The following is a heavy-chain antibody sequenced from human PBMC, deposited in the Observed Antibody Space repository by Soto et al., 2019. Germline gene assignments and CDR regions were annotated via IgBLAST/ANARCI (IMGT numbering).Heavy chain of an antibody. Sequence: PGGSLRLSCAASGFTFSNYAMSWVRQAPGRGLEWVSGISSGGGSPYNADSVKGRFSISRDNSKNTPYLQMTSLRAEDTAVYYCAKGGGRIVPRHFDNWGQGIRVTVSS. J-gene: IGHJ4*02. CDR2: ISSGGGSP. CDR3: AKGGGRIVPRHFDN. D-gene: IGHD1-26*01. V-gene: IGHV3-23*01. CDR1: GFTFSNYA.